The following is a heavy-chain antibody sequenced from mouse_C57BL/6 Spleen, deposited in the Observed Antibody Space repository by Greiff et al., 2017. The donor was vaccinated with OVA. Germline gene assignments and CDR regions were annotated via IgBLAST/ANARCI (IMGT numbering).Heavy chain of an antibody. CDR3: ARWGYGTRAY. D-gene: IGHD1-1*01. V-gene: IGHV1-82*01. CDR1: GYAFSSSW. J-gene: IGHJ3*01. CDR2: IYPGDGDT. Sequence: QVQLQQSGPELVKPGASVKISCKASGYAFSSSWMNWVKQRPGKGLEWIGRIYPGDGDTNYNGKFKGKATLTADKSSSTAYMQLSSLTSEDSAVYFCARWGYGTRAYWGQGTLVTVSA.